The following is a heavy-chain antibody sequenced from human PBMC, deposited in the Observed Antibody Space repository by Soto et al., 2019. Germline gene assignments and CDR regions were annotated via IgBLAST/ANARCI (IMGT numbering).Heavy chain of an antibody. CDR2: IYWDDDK. V-gene: IGHV2-5*02. Sequence: QITLKESGPPLVKPTQTLTLTCTFSGFSLSTSGVGVGWIRQPPGKALEWLALIYWDDDKRYSPSLKSRLTITKDTSKNQVVLTMTNMDPVDTATYYCAHVYGGYDNFDYRGQGTLVTVSS. CDR1: GFSLSTSGVG. J-gene: IGHJ4*02. D-gene: IGHD5-12*01. CDR3: AHVYGGYDNFDY.